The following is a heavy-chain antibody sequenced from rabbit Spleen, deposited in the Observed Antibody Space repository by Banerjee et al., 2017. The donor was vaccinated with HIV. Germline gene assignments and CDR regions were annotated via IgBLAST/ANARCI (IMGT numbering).Heavy chain of an antibody. CDR1: GFDFSGGYW. Sequence: QQQLEESGGDLVKPGASLTLTCTASGFDFSGGYWICWVRQAPGKGLEWIACIYTGDGSTYYASWVNGRFSISKTSSTTVTLQMTSLTAADTATYFCARDGSGGGWDLYFWGPGTLVTVS. CDR2: IYTGDGST. D-gene: IGHD1-1*01. V-gene: IGHV1S45*01. CDR3: ARDGSGGGWDLYF. J-gene: IGHJ4*01.